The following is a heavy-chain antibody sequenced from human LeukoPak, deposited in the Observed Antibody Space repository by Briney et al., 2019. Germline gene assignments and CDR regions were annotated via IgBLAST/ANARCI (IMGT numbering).Heavy chain of an antibody. Sequence: ASVKVSCKASGYAFTSYGISWVRQAPGQGLEWMGWISAYNGNTNYAQKLQGRVTMTTDTSTSTAYTELRSLRSDDTAVYYCARDPEVSGGDWPRFDYWGQGTLVTVSS. D-gene: IGHD2-21*02. J-gene: IGHJ4*02. CDR2: ISAYNGNT. CDR3: ARDPEVSGGDWPRFDY. V-gene: IGHV1-18*01. CDR1: GYAFTSYG.